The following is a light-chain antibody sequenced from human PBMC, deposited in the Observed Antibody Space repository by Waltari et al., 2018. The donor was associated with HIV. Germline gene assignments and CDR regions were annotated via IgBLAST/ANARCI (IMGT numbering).Light chain of an antibody. CDR1: SVALRGSPH. Sequence: QPALPQPASVSGSPGQSITIPCTRPSVALRGSPHVPWFQHHPGQAPKLIMFDVSVRPSGVSNRFSGSKSGITASLTISGLQTEDEADYYCSSYTSYARLVFGTGTRVTV. J-gene: IGLJ1*01. CDR3: SSYTSYARLV. V-gene: IGLV2-14*01. CDR2: DVS.